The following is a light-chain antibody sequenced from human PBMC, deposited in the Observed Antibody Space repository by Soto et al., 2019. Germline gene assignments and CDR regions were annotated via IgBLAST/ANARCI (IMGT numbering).Light chain of an antibody. V-gene: IGKV3-15*01. J-gene: IGKJ1*01. Sequence: EIVMTQSPATLSVSPGERATLSCRASQSVSSNLAWYQQKPGQAPRLLIYGASTRATGIPARFSGSGSGTEFTLIISSLQSEDFAFYYCQQYNNWPPWAFGQGTKVDIK. CDR1: QSVSSN. CDR2: GAS. CDR3: QQYNNWPPWA.